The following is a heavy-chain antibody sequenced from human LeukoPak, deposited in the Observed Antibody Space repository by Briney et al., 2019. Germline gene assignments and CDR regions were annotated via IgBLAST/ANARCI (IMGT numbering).Heavy chain of an antibody. CDR2: IKSKTDGGTT. CDR1: GFTFSNAW. J-gene: IGHJ5*02. CDR3: TTVVAHCSSTSCLNWFDP. V-gene: IGHV3-15*01. D-gene: IGHD2-2*01. Sequence: KTGGSLRLSCAASGFTFSNAWMSWVRQAPGKGLEWVCRIKSKTDGGTTDYAAPVKGRFTISRDDSKITLYLQMNSLKTEDTAVYYCTTVVAHCSSTSCLNWFDPWGQGTLVTVSS.